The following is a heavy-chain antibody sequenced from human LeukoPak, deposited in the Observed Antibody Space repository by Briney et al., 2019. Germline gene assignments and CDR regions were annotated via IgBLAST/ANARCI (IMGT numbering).Heavy chain of an antibody. V-gene: IGHV3-21*01. Sequence: GGSLRLSCAASGFTFSSYSMTWVRQAPGKGLEWVSSISSGSSYTYYADSVKGRFTISRDNAKNSLYPQMNSLRAEDTAVYYCALSDAFDIWGQGTMVTVSS. CDR2: ISSGSSYT. CDR1: GFTFSSYS. CDR3: ALSDAFDI. J-gene: IGHJ3*02.